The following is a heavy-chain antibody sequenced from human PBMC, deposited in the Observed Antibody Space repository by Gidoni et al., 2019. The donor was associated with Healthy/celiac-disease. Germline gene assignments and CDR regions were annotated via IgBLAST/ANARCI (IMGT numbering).Heavy chain of an antibody. D-gene: IGHD3-10*01. CDR2: ISYDGSNK. J-gene: IGHJ4*02. CDR3: AKSSGSGRHSSLDY. V-gene: IGHV3-30*18. Sequence: QVQLVESGGGVVQPGRSLRLSCSASGFPFSSYGMHWVRQAPGKGLEWVAVISYDGSNKYYADSVKGRFTISRDNSKNTLYLQMNSLRAEDTAVYYCAKSSGSGRHSSLDYWGQGTLVTVSS. CDR1: GFPFSSYG.